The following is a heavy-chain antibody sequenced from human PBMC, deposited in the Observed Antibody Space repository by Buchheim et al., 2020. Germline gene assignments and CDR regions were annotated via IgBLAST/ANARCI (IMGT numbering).Heavy chain of an antibody. CDR2: VNYSGVT. J-gene: IGHJ4*01. CDR3: ARDGDFDGSGSPFDH. V-gene: IGHV4-34*02. D-gene: IGHD3-10*01. CDR1: GGSFSNYY. Sequence: VQLQQWGAGLLKPSETLSLTCAVYGGSFSNYYWTWVRQPPGKGLEWMGEVNYSGVTNYNPSLKSRVTISADTSKNRSSLMVTHVTAADTAVYFCARDGDFDGSGSPFDHWSQG.